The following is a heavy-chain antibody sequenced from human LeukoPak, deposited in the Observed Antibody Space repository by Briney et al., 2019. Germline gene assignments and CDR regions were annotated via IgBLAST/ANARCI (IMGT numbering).Heavy chain of an antibody. D-gene: IGHD2-15*01. V-gene: IGHV3-7*01. CDR2: IKEDGSEK. CDR1: GFTFSSYA. Sequence: PGGSLRLSCAASGFTFSSYAMTWVRQAPGKGLEWVADIKEDGSEKYYGDSVKGRFTISRQNAKNSLFLQMNSLRVEDTAVYYCARHRSGGSQDDAFDIWGQGTMVTVSS. CDR3: ARHRSGGSQDDAFDI. J-gene: IGHJ3*02.